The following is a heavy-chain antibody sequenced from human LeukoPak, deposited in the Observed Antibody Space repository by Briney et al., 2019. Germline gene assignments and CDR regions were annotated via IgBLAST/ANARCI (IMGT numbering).Heavy chain of an antibody. J-gene: IGHJ4*02. CDR2: IIPMFGTA. V-gene: IGHV1-69*05. Sequence: SVRVSCKASGGTFSSYAISWGRQAPGQGLGWMGWIIPMFGTANYAQTFQGRVTITTEASTSTAYMELSSLRSEDTAVYYCARVYSSSSPADYWGQGTLVTVSS. CDR1: GGTFSSYA. CDR3: ARVYSSSSPADY. D-gene: IGHD6-6*01.